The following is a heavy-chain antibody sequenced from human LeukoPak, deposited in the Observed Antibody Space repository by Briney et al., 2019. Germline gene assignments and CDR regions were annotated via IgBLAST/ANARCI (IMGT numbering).Heavy chain of an antibody. J-gene: IGHJ5*02. Sequence: GGSLRLSCAASGFTFSNSWMTWVRQAPGKWLEWVANIKQGGSEKYYVDSVKGRFTISRDNAKNLLYLQMNSLRAEDTAVYYCARYASRFDPWGQGTLVTVSS. CDR2: IKQGGSEK. D-gene: IGHD2-8*01. CDR3: ARYASRFDP. CDR1: GFTFSNSW. V-gene: IGHV3-7*01.